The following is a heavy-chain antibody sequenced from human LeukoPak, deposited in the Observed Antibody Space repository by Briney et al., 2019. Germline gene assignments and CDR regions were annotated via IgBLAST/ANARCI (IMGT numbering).Heavy chain of an antibody. CDR2: IYYSGST. CDR3: ARVSVVVVAATITEGYFQY. CDR1: GGSISSSSYY. V-gene: IGHV4-39*07. D-gene: IGHD2-15*01. J-gene: IGHJ1*01. Sequence: PSETLSLTCTVSGGSISSSSYYWGWIRQPPGKGLEWIGSIYYSGSTYYNPSLKSRVTISVDTSKNQFSLKLSSVTAADTAVYYCARVSVVVVAATITEGYFQYWGQGTLVTVSS.